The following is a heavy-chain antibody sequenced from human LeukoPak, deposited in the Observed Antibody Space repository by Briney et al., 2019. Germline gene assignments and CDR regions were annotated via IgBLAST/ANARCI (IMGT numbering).Heavy chain of an antibody. Sequence: PSETLSLTCTVSTYSISSGYCWGWIRQPPGNGLEWIGSIYHSGTTYYNPSLKSRVTISVDPSKNLFSLKLSSVTAADTAVYYCASSGAIVDYWGQGTLVTVSS. CDR1: TYSISSGYC. D-gene: IGHD2-21*01. CDR3: ASSGAIVDY. J-gene: IGHJ4*02. CDR2: IYHSGTT. V-gene: IGHV4-38-2*02.